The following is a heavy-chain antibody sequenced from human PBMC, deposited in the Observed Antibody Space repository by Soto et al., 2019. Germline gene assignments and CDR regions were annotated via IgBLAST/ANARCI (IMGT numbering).Heavy chain of an antibody. Sequence: SETLSLTCAVYGGSFSGYYWSWIRQPPGKGLEWIGEINHSGSTNYNPSIKSRVTISVDTSKNQFSLKRSSVTAADTAVYYCARGTARGMVYAILPFDYWGQGTLVTVSS. CDR1: GGSFSGYY. J-gene: IGHJ4*02. CDR3: ARGTARGMVYAILPFDY. D-gene: IGHD2-8*01. V-gene: IGHV4-34*01. CDR2: INHSGST.